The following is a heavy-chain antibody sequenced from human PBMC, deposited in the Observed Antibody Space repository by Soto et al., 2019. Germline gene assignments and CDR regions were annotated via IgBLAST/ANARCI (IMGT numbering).Heavy chain of an antibody. CDR3: AKDSHWAIISPTHEY. J-gene: IGHJ4*01. CDR2: ISSSSSYI. CDR1: GFTFSSYS. V-gene: IGHV3-21*04. D-gene: IGHD2-2*01. Sequence: GGSLRLSCAASGFTFSSYSMNWVRQAPGKGLEWVSSISSSSSYIYYADSVKGRFTISRDNAKNSLYLQMNSLRAEDTAMYYCAKDSHWAIISPTHEYWGNGTLVTVSS.